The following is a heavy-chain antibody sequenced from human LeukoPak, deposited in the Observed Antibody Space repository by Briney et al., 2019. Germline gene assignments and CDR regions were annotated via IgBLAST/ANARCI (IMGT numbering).Heavy chain of an antibody. V-gene: IGHV1-46*01. Sequence: ASVKVSCKASGYTFTSYYMHWVRQAPGQGLEWMGIINPSGGSTSYAQKFQGRVAMTRDTSTSTVYMELSSLRPEDTAVYYCATNNWNLYSYGMDVWGQGTTVTVSS. CDR3: ATNNWNLYSYGMDV. CDR1: GYTFTSYY. CDR2: INPSGGST. J-gene: IGHJ6*02. D-gene: IGHD1-20*01.